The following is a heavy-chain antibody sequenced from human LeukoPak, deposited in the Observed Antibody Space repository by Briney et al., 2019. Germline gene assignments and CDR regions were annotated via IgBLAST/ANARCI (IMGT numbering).Heavy chain of an antibody. D-gene: IGHD3-16*01. CDR3: AKATRSRYFQD. CDR1: GFTFSNHG. Sequence: PGRSLRLSCAASGFTFSNHGMHWVRQAPGKGLEWVAVIWYDGSNKYYADSVKGRFTISRDNSKNTLYLQMNSLRAEDTAVYYCAKATRSRYFQDWVQGTLVTASS. V-gene: IGHV3-33*06. CDR2: IWYDGSNK. J-gene: IGHJ1*01.